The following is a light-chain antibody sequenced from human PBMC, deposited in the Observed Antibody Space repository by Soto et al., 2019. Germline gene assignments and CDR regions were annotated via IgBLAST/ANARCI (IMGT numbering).Light chain of an antibody. CDR2: EVS. V-gene: IGLV2-14*01. J-gene: IGLJ1*01. CDR3: SSYTSINSLYV. CDR1: SSDVGDYNF. Sequence: QSVLTQPASVSGSPGQSITISCTGTSSDVGDYNFVSWYQQYPDKAPKLMMYEVSIRPSGVSNRFSGSKSGKTASLTISGLQAEDEADYYCSSYTSINSLYVFGTGT.